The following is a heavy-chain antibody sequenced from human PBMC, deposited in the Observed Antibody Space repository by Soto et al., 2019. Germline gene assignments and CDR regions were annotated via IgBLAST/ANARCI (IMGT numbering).Heavy chain of an antibody. CDR1: GFTVSNTY. CDR3: ASDLVGASDSYGLDV. Sequence: GGSLRLSCAASGFTVSNTYMTWVRQPPGKGLECVSVIYTAGGTNYADSVKGRFIISRDNSKNTLYLQMNSLRAEDTAVYYCASDLVGASDSYGLDVWGQGTPVTVSS. D-gene: IGHD1-26*01. CDR2: IYTAGGT. J-gene: IGHJ6*02. V-gene: IGHV3-53*01.